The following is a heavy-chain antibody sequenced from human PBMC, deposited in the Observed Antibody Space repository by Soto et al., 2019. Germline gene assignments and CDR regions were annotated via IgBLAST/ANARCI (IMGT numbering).Heavy chain of an antibody. CDR3: ASFWLGPATRQSLSGMDV. CDR1: GGSISSGGYY. Sequence: SDTLSLTCTVSGGSISSGGYYWSWIRQHTGKGLEWIGYIYYSGSTYYNPSLKSRVTISVDTSKNQFCLRVSSVPGAATYVYYCASFWLGPATRQSLSGMDVRGQGTSVT. CDR2: IYYSGST. V-gene: IGHV4-31*03. D-gene: IGHD5-12*01. J-gene: IGHJ6*02.